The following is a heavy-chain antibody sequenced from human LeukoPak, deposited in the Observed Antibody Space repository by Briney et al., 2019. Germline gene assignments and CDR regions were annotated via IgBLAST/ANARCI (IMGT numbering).Heavy chain of an antibody. CDR1: GGSISSYY. CDR2: IYTSGST. J-gene: IGHJ5*02. Sequence: PSETLSLTCTVSGGSISSYYWSWIRQPAGKGLEWIGRIYTSGSTKYNPSLKSRGTMSVDTSKNQVSLKLSSVTAAATAVYYCAREAATFWHLGAPWFDPWGQGTLVPVSS. D-gene: IGHD2-15*01. CDR3: AREAATFWHLGAPWFDP. V-gene: IGHV4-4*07.